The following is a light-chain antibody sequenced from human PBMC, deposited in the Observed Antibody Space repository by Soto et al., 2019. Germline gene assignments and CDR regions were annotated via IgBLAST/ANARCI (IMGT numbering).Light chain of an antibody. Sequence: EIVLTQSPGTLSLSPWERDTLSCRASQSVSSSYLAWYQQKPGQAPRLLIYGASSRATGIPDRFSGSGSGTDFTLTISRLEPEDFAVYYCQQYGSSPPTWTFGQGTKVDIK. V-gene: IGKV3-20*01. CDR2: GAS. J-gene: IGKJ1*01. CDR3: QQYGSSPPTWT. CDR1: QSVSSSY.